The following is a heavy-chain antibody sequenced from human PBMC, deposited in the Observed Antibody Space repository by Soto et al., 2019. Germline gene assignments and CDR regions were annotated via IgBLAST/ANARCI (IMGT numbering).Heavy chain of an antibody. CDR3: ARDFQLSDYYDSSGYQTILTYFDY. D-gene: IGHD3-22*01. J-gene: IGHJ4*02. V-gene: IGHV1-18*01. CDR2: ISAYNGNT. Sequence: ASVKVSCKASGYTFTSYGISWVRQAPGQGLEWMGWISAYNGNTNYAQKLQGRVTMTTDTSTSTAYMELRSLRSDDTAVYYCARDFQLSDYYDSSGYQTILTYFDYWGQGTLVTVSS. CDR1: GYTFTSYG.